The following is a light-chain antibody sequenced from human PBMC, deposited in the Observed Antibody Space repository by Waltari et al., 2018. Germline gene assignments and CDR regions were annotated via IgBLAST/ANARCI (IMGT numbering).Light chain of an antibody. CDR2: GAS. J-gene: IGKJ2*01. Sequence: DIQMTQSPSSLSASVGDRVTITCRASQRINSYLNWYQQKPGKDPKLLIYGASSLQSGVPSGFSGSGSGTEFTLTISSLQPEDSATYYCQQSYSSPYTFGQGTKLEIK. CDR1: QRINSY. CDR3: QQSYSSPYT. V-gene: IGKV1-39*01.